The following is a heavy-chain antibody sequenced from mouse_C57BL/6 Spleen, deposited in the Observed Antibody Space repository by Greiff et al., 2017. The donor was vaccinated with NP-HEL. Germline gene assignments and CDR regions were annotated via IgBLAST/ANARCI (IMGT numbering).Heavy chain of an antibody. D-gene: IGHD3-3*01. CDR3: TRGGLGLYYFDY. V-gene: IGHV1-15*01. CDR1: GYTFTDYE. CDR2: IDPETGGT. J-gene: IGHJ2*01. Sequence: QVQLQQSGAELVRPGASVTLSCKASGYTFTDYEMHWVKQTPVHGLEWIGAIDPETGGTAYTEKFKGKAILTADKSSSTAYMELRSLTSEDSAVYYCTRGGLGLYYFDYWGQGTTLTVSS.